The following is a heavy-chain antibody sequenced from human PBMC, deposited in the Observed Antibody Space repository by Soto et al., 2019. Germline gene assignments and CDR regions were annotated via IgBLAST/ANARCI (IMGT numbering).Heavy chain of an antibody. J-gene: IGHJ4*02. CDR3: ARDREQVLDY. CDR1: GGSISSYY. Sequence: TSETLPLTCTVSGGSISSYYWSWIRQPPGKGLEWIGYIYYSGSTNYNPSLKSRVTISVDTSKNQFSLKLSSVTAADTAVYYCARDREQVLDYWGQGTLVTVSS. V-gene: IGHV4-59*01. CDR2: IYYSGST. D-gene: IGHD6-13*01.